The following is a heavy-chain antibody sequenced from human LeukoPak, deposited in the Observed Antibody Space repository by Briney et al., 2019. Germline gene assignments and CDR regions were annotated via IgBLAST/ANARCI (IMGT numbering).Heavy chain of an antibody. J-gene: IGHJ3*02. Sequence: ASVKVSCKASGYTFTGYYMHWVRQAPGQGLEWMGWINPNSGGTNYAQKFQGRVTMTRDTSISTAYMELSRLRSDDTAVYYCARWGGWHNWNYADAFDIWGQGTMVTVSS. V-gene: IGHV1-2*02. CDR1: GYTFTGYY. CDR3: ARWGGWHNWNYADAFDI. D-gene: IGHD1-7*01. CDR2: INPNSGGT.